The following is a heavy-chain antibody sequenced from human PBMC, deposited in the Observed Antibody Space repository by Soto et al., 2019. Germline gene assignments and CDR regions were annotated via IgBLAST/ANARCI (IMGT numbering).Heavy chain of an antibody. CDR1: GGSISSYY. CDR3: ARDQYSSAGPGMGV. V-gene: IGHV4-59*01. D-gene: IGHD6-25*01. J-gene: IGHJ6*02. Sequence: SETLSLTCTVSGGSISSYYWSWIRQPPGKGLEWLGYIYYSGSTNYNPSLKSRVNISVDTSKNQFALKLSSVTAADTAVYYCARDQYSSAGPGMGVWGQGTTVTVSS. CDR2: IYYSGST.